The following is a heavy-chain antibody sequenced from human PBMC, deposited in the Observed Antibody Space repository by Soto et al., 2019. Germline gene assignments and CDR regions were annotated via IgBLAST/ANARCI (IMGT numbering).Heavy chain of an antibody. Sequence: GGSLRLSCAASGFTFSNHGVPWVRQRPGEGLVWVSRITGGGKSKYYAESVKGRFAISRDNAKNTLYLQMNGLTAEDTAVYYCAPESGDVPLKCFDPWGLGTLVTVSS. CDR1: GFTFSNHG. V-gene: IGHV3-74*01. CDR2: ITGGGKSK. J-gene: IGHJ5*02. D-gene: IGHD2-21*02. CDR3: APESGDVPLKCFDP.